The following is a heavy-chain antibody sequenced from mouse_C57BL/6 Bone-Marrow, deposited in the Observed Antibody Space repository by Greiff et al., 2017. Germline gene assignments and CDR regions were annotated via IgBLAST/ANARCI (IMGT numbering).Heavy chain of an antibody. CDR3: ARWDYYGSSHWYFDV. Sequence: QVQLQQSGPELVKPGASVKISCKASGYTFTDYYINWVKQRPGQGLEWIGWIFPGSGSTYYNEKFKGKATLTVDKSSSTAYMFLSSLTSEDSAVYFCARWDYYGSSHWYFDVWGTGTTVTVSS. D-gene: IGHD1-1*01. CDR1: GYTFTDYY. V-gene: IGHV1-75*01. J-gene: IGHJ1*03. CDR2: IFPGSGST.